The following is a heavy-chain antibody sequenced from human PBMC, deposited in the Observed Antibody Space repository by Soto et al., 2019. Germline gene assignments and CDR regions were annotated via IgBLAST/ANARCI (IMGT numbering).Heavy chain of an antibody. Sequence: GGSLRLSCAASGFTFSSYAMSWVRQAPGKGLEWVSAISGSGGSTYYADSVKGRFTISRDNSKNTLYLQMNSLRAEDTAVYYCAKDRRLELLGYCTNGVCSDFDYWGQGTLVTVSS. CDR1: GFTFSSYA. J-gene: IGHJ4*02. CDR3: AKDRRLELLGYCTNGVCSDFDY. D-gene: IGHD2-8*01. V-gene: IGHV3-23*01. CDR2: ISGSGGST.